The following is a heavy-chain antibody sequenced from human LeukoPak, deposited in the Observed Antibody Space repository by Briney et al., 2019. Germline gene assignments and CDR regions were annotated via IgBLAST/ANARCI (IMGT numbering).Heavy chain of an antibody. Sequence: PGGSLRLSCAASGITFSTAWMSWFRQAPGKGLEWVGRIKSKIGGATAEYAAPVKDRFTISRDDSKNTLYLQMNSLKTEDTAVYYCATDRAWFDPWGQGTLVTVSS. D-gene: IGHD3-10*01. CDR2: IKSKIGGATA. CDR3: ATDRAWFDP. J-gene: IGHJ5*02. CDR1: GITFSTAW. V-gene: IGHV3-15*01.